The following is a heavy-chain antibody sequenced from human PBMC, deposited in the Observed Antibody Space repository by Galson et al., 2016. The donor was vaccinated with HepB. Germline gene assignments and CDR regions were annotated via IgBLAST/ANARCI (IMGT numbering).Heavy chain of an antibody. V-gene: IGHV4-39*01. CDR2: IYYSGNT. CDR3: MRHYSSGPRAVDS. D-gene: IGHD3-22*01. Sequence: SETLSLTCTVSGGSVTTNGYYWSWIRQPPGKGLEWIGSIYYSGNTYYNTSLLSRVSVSIDTPKNQFSLKVTAVTAADAAVYYCMRHYSSGPRAVDSWGQGTLVTVSS. J-gene: IGHJ4*02. CDR1: GGSVTTNGYY.